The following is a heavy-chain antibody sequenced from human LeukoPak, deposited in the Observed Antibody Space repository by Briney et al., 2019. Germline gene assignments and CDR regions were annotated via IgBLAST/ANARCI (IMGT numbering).Heavy chain of an antibody. CDR1: GLTFSSYG. CDR3: AKDLGHDYGDYYY. D-gene: IGHD4-17*01. J-gene: IGHJ4*02. CDR2: IRYDGSNK. Sequence: GGFLRLSCAASGLTFSSYGMHWVRQAPGKGLEWVAFIRYDGSNKYYADSVKGRFTISRDNSKNTLYLQMNSLRAEDTAVYYCAKDLGHDYGDYYYWGQGTLVTVSS. V-gene: IGHV3-30*02.